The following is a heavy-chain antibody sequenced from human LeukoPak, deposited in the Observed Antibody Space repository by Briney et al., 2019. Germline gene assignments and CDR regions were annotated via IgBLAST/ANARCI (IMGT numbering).Heavy chain of an antibody. CDR3: VSSINSGYLPFDY. V-gene: IGHV2-5*04. CDR1: GFALSSGGVG. J-gene: IGHJ4*02. CDR2: IYWNDDR. D-gene: IGHD5-12*01. Sequence: SGPTLVKPTQTHTQTGPFSGFALSSGGVGVGWIRQPPGKALEWVALIYWNDDRRYSPSLKSRLTITKATSNNQVVLTLTISGPIDTGTYFCVSSINSGYLPFDYWGQGTLVTVSS.